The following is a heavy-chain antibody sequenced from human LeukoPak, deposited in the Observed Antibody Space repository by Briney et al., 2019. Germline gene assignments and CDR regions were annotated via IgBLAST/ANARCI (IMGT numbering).Heavy chain of an antibody. V-gene: IGHV4-39*01. Sequence: PSETLSLTCTVSGGSIISTNYYWGWIRQPPGKGLEWIGSLYYSGSTHYNPSLKSRLTISVDTSKNQWALKLRSVTAADTAIYYGSGQQPALSPWGYFDYWGLGTLVTVSS. CDR3: SGQQPALSPWGYFDY. D-gene: IGHD3-16*01. J-gene: IGHJ4*02. CDR1: GGSIISTNYY. CDR2: LYYSGST.